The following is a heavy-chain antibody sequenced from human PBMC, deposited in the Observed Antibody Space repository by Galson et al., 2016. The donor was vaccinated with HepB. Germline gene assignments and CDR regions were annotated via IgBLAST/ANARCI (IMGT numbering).Heavy chain of an antibody. V-gene: IGHV3-15*01. CDR2: IKRKTESGTT. CDR3: TTDSSETVVHNGHYFDY. J-gene: IGHJ4*02. D-gene: IGHD2-8*01. Sequence: SLRLSCAASGFTLSNVWMSWVRQAPGKGLEWVGHIKRKTESGTTDYAAPVKGRFTISRDDSKNTVYLQMNSPKTEDTAVYYCTTDSSETVVHNGHYFDYWGQGTLVTVSS. CDR1: GFTLSNVW.